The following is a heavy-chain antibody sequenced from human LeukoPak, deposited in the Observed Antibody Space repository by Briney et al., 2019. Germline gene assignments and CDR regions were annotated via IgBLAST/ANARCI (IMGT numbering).Heavy chain of an antibody. V-gene: IGHV1-18*01. CDR3: ARSYSSSWWKFFDY. D-gene: IGHD6-13*01. J-gene: IGHJ4*02. CDR2: ISAYNGNT. CDR1: GYTFTSYG. Sequence: ALVKVSCKASGYTFTSYGISWVRQAPGQGLEWMGWISAYNGNTNYAQKFQGRVTMTRDTSTSTVYMELSSLRSEDTAVYYCARSYSSSWWKFFDYWGQGTLVTVSS.